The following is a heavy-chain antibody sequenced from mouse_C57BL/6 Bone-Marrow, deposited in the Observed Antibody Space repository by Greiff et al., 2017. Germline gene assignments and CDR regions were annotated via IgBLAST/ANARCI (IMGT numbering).Heavy chain of an antibody. Sequence: VKLVESGAELVKPGASVKISCKASGYAFSSYWMNWVKQRPGKGLEWIGQIYPGDGDTNYNGKFKGKATLTADKSSSTAYMQLSSLTSEDSAVYFCAREHDYGSSARYAMDYWGQGTSVTVSS. CDR2: IYPGDGDT. V-gene: IGHV1-80*01. J-gene: IGHJ4*01. CDR3: AREHDYGSSARYAMDY. D-gene: IGHD1-1*01. CDR1: GYAFSSYW.